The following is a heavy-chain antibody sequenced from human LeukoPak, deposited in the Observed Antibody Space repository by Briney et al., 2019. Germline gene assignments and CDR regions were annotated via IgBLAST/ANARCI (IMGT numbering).Heavy chain of an antibody. V-gene: IGHV3-7*05. CDR2: ISHEGTEK. D-gene: IGHD3-10*01. J-gene: IGHJ4*02. Sequence: GGSLRLSCAASGFNFRMSWMSWLRQAPGKGLEWVAYISHEGTEKDYVDSVKGRFTISRDNAQDSVFLQMNNLRAEDTAIYYCATGGHYYGNWGQGTRVTVSS. CDR3: ATGGHYYGN. CDR1: GFNFRMSW.